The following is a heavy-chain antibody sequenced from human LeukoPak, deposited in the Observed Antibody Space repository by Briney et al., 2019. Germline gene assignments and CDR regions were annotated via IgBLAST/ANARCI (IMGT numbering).Heavy chain of an antibody. CDR3: ARVFSGWYGNYMDV. CDR1: GFTVSSNS. CDR2: IYSDNT. J-gene: IGHJ6*03. V-gene: IGHV3-53*01. Sequence: GGSLRLSCTVSGFTVSSNSMSWVRQAPGKGLEWVSFIYSDNTHYSDSVKGRFTISRDNAKNSLYLQMISLRAEDTALYYCARVFSGWYGNYMDVWGKGTTVTVSS. D-gene: IGHD6-19*01.